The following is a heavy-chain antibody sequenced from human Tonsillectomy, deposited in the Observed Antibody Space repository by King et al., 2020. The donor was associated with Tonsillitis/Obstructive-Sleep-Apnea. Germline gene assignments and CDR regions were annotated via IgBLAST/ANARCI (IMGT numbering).Heavy chain of an antibody. CDR2: IFWNDEK. J-gene: IGHJ6*03. D-gene: IGHD5-18*01. Sequence: QVTLKESGPVLVKPPETLTLTCTVSGFSLSNARMGVSWIRQPPGKALEWLAHIFWNDEKSYSTSLKSRLTISKDTSKSQVVLTMTNMDPVDTATYYCARGTAVVYYYYYYMDVWGKGTTVTVSS. CDR1: GFSLSNARMG. V-gene: IGHV2-26*01. CDR3: ARGTAVVYYYYYYMDV.